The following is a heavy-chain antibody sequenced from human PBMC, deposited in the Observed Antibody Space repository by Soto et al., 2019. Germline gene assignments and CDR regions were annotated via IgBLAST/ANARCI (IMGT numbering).Heavy chain of an antibody. D-gene: IGHD4-17*01. CDR1: GAAVSSPDDS. CDR3: ARDGFTDGDYPGEDNYFDY. J-gene: IGHJ4*02. V-gene: IGHV4-31*01. CDR2: FSYTGTT. Sequence: QVQLQESGPGLVRPSQTLSLTCSVSGAAVSSPDDSWTWIRQRPGQGLEWIGHFSYTGTTYYSPSLRRQVSISIDKSRNLFSQKLTSVTDADTPVYYCARDGFTDGDYPGEDNYFDYWGQGTLVTVSS.